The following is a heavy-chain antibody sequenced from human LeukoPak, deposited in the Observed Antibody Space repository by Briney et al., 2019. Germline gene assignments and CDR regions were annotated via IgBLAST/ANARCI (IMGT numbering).Heavy chain of an antibody. Sequence: PGGSLRLSCAASGFTFSSYSMNWVHQAPAKGLEWVSSISSSSSYIYYADSVKGRFTISRDNAKNSLYLQMNSLRAEDTDVYYCARGGYSYGLSLWYLGQGTLVTVSS. CDR3: ARGGYSYGLSLWY. V-gene: IGHV3-21*01. J-gene: IGHJ4*02. CDR2: ISSSSSYI. CDR1: GFTFSSYS. D-gene: IGHD5-18*01.